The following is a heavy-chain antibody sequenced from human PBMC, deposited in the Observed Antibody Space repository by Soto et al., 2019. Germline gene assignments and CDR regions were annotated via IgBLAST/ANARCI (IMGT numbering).Heavy chain of an antibody. V-gene: IGHV1-3*01. Sequence: GASVKVSCKASGYTFTSYAMHWVRQAPGQRLEWMGWINAGNGNTKYSQKFQGRVTITRDTSASTAYMELSSLRSEDTAVYYCARAVRGFGRLDYWGQGTLVTVSS. D-gene: IGHD3-3*01. CDR2: INAGNGNT. CDR3: ARAVRGFGRLDY. J-gene: IGHJ4*02. CDR1: GYTFTSYA.